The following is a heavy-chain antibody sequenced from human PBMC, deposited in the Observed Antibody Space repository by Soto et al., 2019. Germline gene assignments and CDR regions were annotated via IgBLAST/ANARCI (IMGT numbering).Heavy chain of an antibody. D-gene: IGHD6-13*01. CDR2: INWNSGSI. CDR3: VKDECINWYSGHFRH. V-gene: IGHV3-9*01. J-gene: IGHJ1*01. Sequence: EVQLVESGGGLVQPGRSLRLSCAASGFTFDDYAMHWVRQVPGKGLEWVSGINWNSGSIGYGDSVKGRVAISRDNAKNSLHLQMNSLSTEDTAFYYCVKDECINWYSGHFRHWGQGTLVTVSS. CDR1: GFTFDDYA.